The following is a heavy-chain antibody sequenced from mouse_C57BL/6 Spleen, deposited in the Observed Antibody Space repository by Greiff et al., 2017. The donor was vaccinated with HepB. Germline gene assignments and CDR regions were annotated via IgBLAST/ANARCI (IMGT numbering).Heavy chain of an antibody. CDR2: IDPENGDT. V-gene: IGHV14-4*01. CDR3: TTRLLRLRFAY. CDR1: GFNIKDDY. Sequence: VQLQQSGAELVRPGASVKLSCTASGFNIKDDYMHWVKQRPEQGLEWIGWIDPENGDTEYASKFQGKATITADTSSNTAYLQLSSLTSEDTAVYYCTTRLLRLRFAYWGQGTLVTVSA. J-gene: IGHJ3*01.